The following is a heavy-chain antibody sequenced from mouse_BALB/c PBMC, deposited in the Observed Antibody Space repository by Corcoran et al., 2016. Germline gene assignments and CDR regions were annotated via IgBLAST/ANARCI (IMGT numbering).Heavy chain of an antibody. CDR1: GYTFTDYN. D-gene: IGHD1-1*01. J-gene: IGHJ2*01. V-gene: IGHV1-18*01. CDR3: ARRDYFGSSPSDY. Sequence: EVQLQQSGPELVKPGTSVKIPCKASGYTFTDYNMDWVKQSHGKSLEWIGDINPNNGGTIYNQKFKDKATLTVDKSSSTAYMEIRSLTSEDAAVYYCARRDYFGSSPSDYWGQGTTLTVSS. CDR2: INPNNGGT.